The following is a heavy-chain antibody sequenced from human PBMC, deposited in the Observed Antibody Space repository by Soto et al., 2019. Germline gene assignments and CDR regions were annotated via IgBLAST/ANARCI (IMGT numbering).Heavy chain of an antibody. CDR2: IYWNDDK. D-gene: IGHD2-15*01. Sequence: QITLKESGPTLVKPTQTLTLTCTFSGFSLSTHGVGVGWVRQPAGKALEWLALIYWNDDKSYSASLNSRLTITKDTSKNRVVLTMPNMDPVYTATYYCAHAMLYCTGGSCSTWFDSWGQGTLVTVSS. J-gene: IGHJ5*01. CDR3: AHAMLYCTGGSCSTWFDS. V-gene: IGHV2-5*01. CDR1: GFSLSTHGVG.